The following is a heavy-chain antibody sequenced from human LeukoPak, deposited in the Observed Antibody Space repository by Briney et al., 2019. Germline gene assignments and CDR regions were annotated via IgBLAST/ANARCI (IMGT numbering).Heavy chain of an antibody. CDR2: ISDSGAGT. CDR1: GFTFSNYG. Sequence: GGSLRLSCAASGFTFSNYGMSWVRQAPGKGLEWVSAISDSGAGTYYADSVKGRFTISRDNSKNTLYLQMNSLRAEDTAVYYCAKGGYCSSTSCRPHYYYYMDVWGKGTTVTVSS. J-gene: IGHJ6*03. CDR3: AKGGYCSSTSCRPHYYYYMDV. V-gene: IGHV3-23*01. D-gene: IGHD2-2*01.